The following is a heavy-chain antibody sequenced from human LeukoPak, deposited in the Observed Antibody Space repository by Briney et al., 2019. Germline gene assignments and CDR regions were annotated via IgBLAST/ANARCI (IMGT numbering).Heavy chain of an antibody. CDR2: ISSDGSST. D-gene: IGHD5-12*01. CDR1: GFTFSNYW. V-gene: IGHV3-74*01. Sequence: PGGSLRLSCAASGFTFSNYWMHWVRQAPGKGLVWASRISSDGSSTSYADSVKGRFTISRDNAKNTLYLQMNSLRAEDTAVYYCARTAYSDYSLGFWGQGTLVTVSS. CDR3: ARTAYSDYSLGF. J-gene: IGHJ4*02.